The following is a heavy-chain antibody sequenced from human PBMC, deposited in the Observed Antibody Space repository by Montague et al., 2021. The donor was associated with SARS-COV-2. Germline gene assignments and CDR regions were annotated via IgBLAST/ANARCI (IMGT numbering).Heavy chain of an antibody. Sequence: SLRLSCAASGFTFSNYAMSWVRQAPGKGLEWVSAISGSGGSTYYXXSVKGRFTISRDNSKNTLYLQMNSLRAEDTAVYYCAKDPHYDFWSGYYLDYWGQGTLVTVSS. V-gene: IGHV3-23*01. D-gene: IGHD3-3*01. J-gene: IGHJ4*02. CDR3: AKDPHYDFWSGYYLDY. CDR1: GFTFSNYA. CDR2: ISGSGGST.